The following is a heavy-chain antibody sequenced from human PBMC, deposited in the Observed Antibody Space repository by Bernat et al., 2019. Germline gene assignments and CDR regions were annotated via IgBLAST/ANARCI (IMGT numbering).Heavy chain of an antibody. D-gene: IGHD7-27*01. CDR2: ISHDSSGT. Sequence: LVESGGGVIQPGGSLRLSCAPSGFIFDAYVMHWVRQAPGMGLEWVSRISHDSSGTSYADSVKGRFTISRDNSKNSLYLQMNSLRVDDTALYYCVRDNTNWAFDYWGRGTLVTVSS. J-gene: IGHJ4*02. CDR1: GFIFDAYV. CDR3: VRDNTNWAFDY. V-gene: IGHV3-43*02.